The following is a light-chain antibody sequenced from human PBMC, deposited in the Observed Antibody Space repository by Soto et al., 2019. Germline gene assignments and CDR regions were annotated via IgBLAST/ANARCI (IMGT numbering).Light chain of an antibody. CDR2: RAS. Sequence: IVLTQSAGTLSLSPGEIATLSCRTSQSVSSSYLARYKQKPGQAPRLLIYRASSRDTDIPDRFSGSGSGTDFTLTISSLQPEDFAVYYCQQYGSSPLTFGQGTKVEIK. J-gene: IGKJ1*01. V-gene: IGKV3-20*01. CDR1: QSVSSSY. CDR3: QQYGSSPLT.